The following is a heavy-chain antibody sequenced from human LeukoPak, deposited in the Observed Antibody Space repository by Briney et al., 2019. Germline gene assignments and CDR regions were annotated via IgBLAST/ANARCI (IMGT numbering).Heavy chain of an antibody. D-gene: IGHD2-21*01. V-gene: IGHV3-74*01. CDR3: VKGGWVHILDH. CDR1: GFTFSSYW. Sequence: GGSLRLSCTASGFTFSSYWMHWVRQAPGKGLVWVSRINSDGGSTSYADSVKGRFTISRDNAKNTLYLQMNSLRAEDTAVYYCVKGGWVHILDHWGQGALVTVSP. CDR2: INSDGGST. J-gene: IGHJ4*02.